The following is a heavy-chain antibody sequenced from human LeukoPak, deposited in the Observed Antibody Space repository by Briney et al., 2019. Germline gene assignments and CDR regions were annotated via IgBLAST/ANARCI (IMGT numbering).Heavy chain of an antibody. D-gene: IGHD4-17*01. J-gene: IGHJ4*02. CDR2: INSDGNST. V-gene: IGHV3-74*01. Sequence: GGSLRLSCAASGFTFSSYWMHWVRQAPGKGLVWVSRINSDGNSTNYADSVKGRFTISRDNAKNTLYLQMNSLRAEDTAVYYCARATVTTLPQDYWGQGTLVTVSS. CDR1: GFTFSSYW. CDR3: ARATVTTLPQDY.